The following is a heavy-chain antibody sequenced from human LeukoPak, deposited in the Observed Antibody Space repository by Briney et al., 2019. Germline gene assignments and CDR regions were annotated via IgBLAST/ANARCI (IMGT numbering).Heavy chain of an antibody. CDR1: GFTFSSYG. Sequence: TGGSLRLSCAASGFTFSSYGMHWFRQAPGKGLEWLAFIRYDVSNKYYADSVKGRFTISRDNSKNTLYLQMNSLRAEDTAVYYCAKDALWFGELLGAFDIWGQGTMVTVSS. J-gene: IGHJ3*02. D-gene: IGHD3-10*01. CDR2: IRYDVSNK. CDR3: AKDALWFGELLGAFDI. V-gene: IGHV3-30*02.